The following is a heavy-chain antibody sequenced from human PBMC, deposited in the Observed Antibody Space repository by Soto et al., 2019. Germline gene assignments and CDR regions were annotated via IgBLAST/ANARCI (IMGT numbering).Heavy chain of an antibody. V-gene: IGHV1-18*01. CDR3: ARDQIPHYGSGSYYGNYGMDV. Sequence: GASVKVSCKASGDTFSSYTISWVRQAPGQGLEWMGWISANNGIRNYAQKLQGRVTMTTDTSTSTAYMELRTLRSDDTAVYYCARDQIPHYGSGSYYGNYGMDVWGQGTTVTVSS. CDR1: GDTFSSYT. CDR2: ISANNGIR. D-gene: IGHD3-10*01. J-gene: IGHJ6*02.